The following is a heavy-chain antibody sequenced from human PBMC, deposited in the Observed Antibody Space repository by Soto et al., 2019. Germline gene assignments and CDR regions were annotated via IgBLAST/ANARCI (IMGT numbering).Heavy chain of an antibody. J-gene: IGHJ4*02. CDR2: VDPEDGET. V-gene: IGHV1-69-2*01. D-gene: IGHD6-6*01. Sequence: ASVKVSCKVSGYTFTDYYMHWVQQATXKGLEWMGLVDPEDGETIYAEKFQGRVTITADTSTDTAYMELSSLRSEDTAVYYCATVSYSSSSGFDYWGQGXXXTV. CDR3: ATVSYSSSSGFDY. CDR1: GYTFTDYY.